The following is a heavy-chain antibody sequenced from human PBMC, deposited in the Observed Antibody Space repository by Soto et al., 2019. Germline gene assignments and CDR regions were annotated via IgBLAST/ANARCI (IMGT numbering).Heavy chain of an antibody. CDR2: ISGSGGST. D-gene: IGHD1-26*01. J-gene: IGHJ3*02. V-gene: IGHV3-23*01. CDR1: GFTFSSYA. CDR3: AEDGPQWELLSDAFDI. Sequence: GGSLRLSCAASGFTFSSYAMSWVRQAPGKGLEWVSAISGSGGSTYYADSVKGRFTISRDSSKNTLYLQMNSLRAEDTAVYYCAEDGPQWELLSDAFDIWGQGTMVTVSS.